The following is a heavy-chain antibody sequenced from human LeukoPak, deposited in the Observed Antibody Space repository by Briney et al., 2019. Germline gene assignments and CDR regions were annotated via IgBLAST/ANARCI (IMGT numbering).Heavy chain of an antibody. D-gene: IGHD3-22*01. CDR1: GFTFSSYW. J-gene: IGHJ4*02. CDR3: ARDPPRIVVTSGDY. CDR2: ISSSSSTI. Sequence: GGSLRLSCAASGFTFSSYWMSWVRQAPGKVLEWVSYISSSSSTIYYADSVKGRFTISRDNAKNSLHLQMNGLRAEDTAVYYCARDPPRIVVTSGDYWGQGTLVTVSS. V-gene: IGHV3-48*01.